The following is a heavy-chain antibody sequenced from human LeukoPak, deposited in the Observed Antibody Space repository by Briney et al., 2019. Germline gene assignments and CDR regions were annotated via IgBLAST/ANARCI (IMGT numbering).Heavy chain of an antibody. CDR1: GFTFSSYA. J-gene: IGHJ5*02. CDR3: AKDRFRGYVSWFDP. D-gene: IGHD3-22*01. CDR2: ISGSGGST. V-gene: IGHV3-23*01. Sequence: PGGPLRLSCAASGFTFSSYAMSWVRQAPGKGLEWFSAISGSGGSTYYADSVKGRFTISRDNSKNTLYLQMNSLRAEDTAVYYCAKDRFRGYVSWFDPWGQGTLVTVSS.